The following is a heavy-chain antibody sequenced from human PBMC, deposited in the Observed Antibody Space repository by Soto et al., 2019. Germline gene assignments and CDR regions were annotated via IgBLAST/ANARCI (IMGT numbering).Heavy chain of an antibody. D-gene: IGHD2-15*01. V-gene: IGHV3-66*01. CDR2: ISNRGDT. J-gene: IGHJ3*02. CDR3: AREPRYCRGGSCSITGDAFDI. Sequence: GGSLSLSCTASGFIVSDTYMNWVRPAPGKGLEWVSVISNRGDTHYADSVRGRFSLSRDIADNTLHLQMNNLRVEDTAVYYCAREPRYCRGGSCSITGDAFDIWGQGTMVTVSS. CDR1: GFIVSDTY.